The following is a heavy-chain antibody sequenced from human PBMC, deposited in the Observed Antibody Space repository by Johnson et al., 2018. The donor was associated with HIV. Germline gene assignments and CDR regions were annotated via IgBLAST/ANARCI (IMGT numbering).Heavy chain of an antibody. CDR3: AREADAFDI. J-gene: IGHJ3*02. CDR2: ISYDGSNK. V-gene: IGHV3-30*19. CDR1: GFTFSSYG. Sequence: QVQLVESGGGVVQPGRSLRLSCAASGFTFSSYGMHWVRQAPGKGLEWVAVISYDGSNKYYADSVKGRFTISRDNSKNTLYLQMNSLRAEDTALYYCAREADAFDIWGQGTMVTVSS.